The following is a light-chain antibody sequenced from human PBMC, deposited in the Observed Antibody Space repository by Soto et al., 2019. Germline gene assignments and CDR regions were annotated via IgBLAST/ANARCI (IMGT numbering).Light chain of an antibody. J-gene: IGLJ2*01. CDR3: QSFDSHVLGLL. V-gene: IGLV1-40*01. CDR2: SNA. Sequence: QSVLTQPPSVTGAPEQRVTISCSGSNSSIGAGHHVNWYQQFPGSAPKLLIYSNAARPSGVPDRFSGSKSGTSASLAITGLQAEDEADYYCQSFDSHVLGLLFGVGTKLTVL. CDR1: NSSIGAGHH.